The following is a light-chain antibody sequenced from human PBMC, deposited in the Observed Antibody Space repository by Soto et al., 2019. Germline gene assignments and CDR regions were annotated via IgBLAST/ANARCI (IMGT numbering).Light chain of an antibody. V-gene: IGLV2-23*01. CDR2: EDN. CDR1: SSDVGIYNL. J-gene: IGLJ1*01. Sequence: QSALTQPASVSGSPGQSITISCTGASSDVGIYNLVSWYQQHPSKAPKLMIFEDNKRPSGVSNRFSGSKSGNTASLTISGLQAEDEAEYFCCSYADSRTSPYVFGTGTKLTVL. CDR3: CSYADSRTSPYV.